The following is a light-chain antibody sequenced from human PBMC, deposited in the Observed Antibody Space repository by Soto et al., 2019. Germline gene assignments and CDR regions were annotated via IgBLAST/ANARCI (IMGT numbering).Light chain of an antibody. CDR2: GAS. CDR3: QQYTTWPLT. V-gene: IGKV3-15*01. Sequence: EIVMTQSPATLSVSPGERATLSCRASQSLSINLAWYQQKPGQAPRLLIYGASTRATDIPARFSGGGSGTEFPLTISSLQSEDFAVYYCQQYTTWPLTFGQGTKVEIK. CDR1: QSLSIN. J-gene: IGKJ1*01.